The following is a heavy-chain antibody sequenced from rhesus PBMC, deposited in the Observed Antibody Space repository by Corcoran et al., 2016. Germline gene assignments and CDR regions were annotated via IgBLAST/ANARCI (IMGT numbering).Heavy chain of an antibody. CDR3: ARRAFIAAAGTLFDY. CDR1: GYSISSGYD. J-gene: IGHJ4*01. Sequence: QVQLQESGPGVVKPSETLSLTCAVSGYSISSGYDWSWIRQHPGKGLEWMGYIYGSSGSTNHHQSLNNRCTIYKDTVKNQCSLKLSSGTAADTAVDYWARRAFIAAAGTLFDYWGQGVLVTVSS. D-gene: IGHD6-25*01. V-gene: IGHV4-76*01. CDR2: IYGSSGST.